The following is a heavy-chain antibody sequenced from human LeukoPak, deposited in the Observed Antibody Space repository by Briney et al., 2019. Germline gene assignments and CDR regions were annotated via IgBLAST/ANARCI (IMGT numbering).Heavy chain of an antibody. D-gene: IGHD3-22*01. J-gene: IGHJ3*02. CDR3: ARDYYDITGPKNDAFDI. CDR1: GYTFTSYG. V-gene: IGHV1-18*01. CDR2: ISGYNGNT. Sequence: ASVKVSCKASGYTFTSYGISWVRQAPGKGLEWMGWISGYNGNTNYAQKLQGRVTMTTDTSTSTVYMELRSLRSDDTAVYYCARDYYDITGPKNDAFDIWGQGTMVTVSS.